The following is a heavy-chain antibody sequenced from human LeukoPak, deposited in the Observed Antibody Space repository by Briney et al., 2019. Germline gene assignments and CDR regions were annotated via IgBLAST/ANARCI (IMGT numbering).Heavy chain of an antibody. CDR1: GVSISSYY. CDR3: ASGSYDSSGSPGHDAFDI. CDR2: IYYSGST. Sequence: PSETLSLTCTVSGVSISSYYWSWIRQPPGKGLEWIGYIYYSGSTNYNPSLKSRVTISVDTSKNQFSLKLSSVTAADTAVYYCASGSYDSSGSPGHDAFDIWGQGTMVTVSS. V-gene: IGHV4-59*08. J-gene: IGHJ3*02. D-gene: IGHD3-22*01.